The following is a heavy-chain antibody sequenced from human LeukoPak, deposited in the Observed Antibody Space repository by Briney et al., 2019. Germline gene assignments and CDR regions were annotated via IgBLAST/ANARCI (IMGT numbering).Heavy chain of an antibody. CDR1: GYTFTAYY. CDR3: ASEAFCAGGSCNVQRVAS. CDR2: IDTNTGAT. J-gene: IGHJ4*02. V-gene: IGHV1-2*02. Sequence: ASVKVSCKASGYTFTAYYIHWVRQAPGQSLEWMGWIDTNTGATKYAQKFQGRVTITRDTSTGTAYMELSSLISGDTALYYCASEAFCAGGSCNVQRVASWGPGTLVTVSS. D-gene: IGHD2-8*02.